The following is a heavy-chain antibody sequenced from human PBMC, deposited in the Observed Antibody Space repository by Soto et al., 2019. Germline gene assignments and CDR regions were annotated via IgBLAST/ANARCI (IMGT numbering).Heavy chain of an antibody. CDR1: GFIFSSYA. CDR3: ASFRRIDDGYY. D-gene: IGHD4-17*01. J-gene: IGHJ4*02. V-gene: IGHV3-48*01. CDR2: ISGSGTTI. Sequence: EVHLVESGGGLVQPGGSLRLSCAASGFIFSSYAINWVRQAPGKGLEWVSYISGSGTTIYYADSVKGRFTISRDYAKSSLYLQMNGLTAEDTAMYYCASFRRIDDGYYWGQGTLVTVSS.